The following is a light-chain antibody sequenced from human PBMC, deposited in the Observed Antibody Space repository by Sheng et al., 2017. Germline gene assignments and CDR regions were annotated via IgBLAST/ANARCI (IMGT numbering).Light chain of an antibody. V-gene: IGKV1-9*01. Sequence: DIQLTQTPSLLSTSVGDRVTITCRASQDIGTYLAWYQQKPGKAPMLLIYSASTLHSGFPSRFTGSGSGTEFTLTITYLLPEDFATYYCQQLHTSPTFGQGTRLDI. J-gene: IGKJ5*01. CDR2: SAS. CDR1: QDIGTY. CDR3: QQLHTSPT.